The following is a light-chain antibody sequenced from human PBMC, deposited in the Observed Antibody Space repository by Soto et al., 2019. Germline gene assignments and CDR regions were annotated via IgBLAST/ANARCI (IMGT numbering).Light chain of an antibody. J-gene: IGKJ4*01. CDR1: QGVANY. Sequence: DIQLTQSPSFLSASVGDRVTITCRASQGVANYFAWYQQKPGTAPNLLIFDASRLESGVPSRFSGSGSGTEFTLTISSLQPDDFATYYCQQYDNYPLTFGGGTKVDIK. CDR3: QQYDNYPLT. CDR2: DAS. V-gene: IGKV1-9*01.